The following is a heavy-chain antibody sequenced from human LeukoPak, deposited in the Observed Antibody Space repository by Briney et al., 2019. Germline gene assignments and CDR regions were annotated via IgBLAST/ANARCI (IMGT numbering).Heavy chain of an antibody. J-gene: IGHJ6*03. D-gene: IGHD3-22*01. CDR1: GFTLSDYS. CDR2: ISGSGGST. Sequence: GGSLRLSCGASGFTLSDYSMLWVRHAPGKGLEWVSAISGSGGSTYYADPVKGRFTISRDNSKNTLYLQMNSMRAEDTAVYYCAKSGGYNYYYYMDVWGKGTAVTVSS. CDR3: AKSGGYNYYYYMDV. V-gene: IGHV3-23*01.